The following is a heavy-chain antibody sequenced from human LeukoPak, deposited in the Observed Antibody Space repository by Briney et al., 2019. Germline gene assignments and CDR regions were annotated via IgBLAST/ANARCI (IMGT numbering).Heavy chain of an antibody. CDR1: GFTFSSYG. D-gene: IGHD2-15*01. CDR2: IWYDGSNK. CDR3: AKGYCSGGSCYRLDY. J-gene: IGHJ4*02. V-gene: IGHV3-33*06. Sequence: GGSLRLSRAASGFTFSSYGMHWVRQAPGKGLEWVAVIWYDGSNKYYADSVKGRFTISRDNSKNTLYLQMNSLRAEDTAVYYCAKGYCSGGSCYRLDYWGQGTLVTVSS.